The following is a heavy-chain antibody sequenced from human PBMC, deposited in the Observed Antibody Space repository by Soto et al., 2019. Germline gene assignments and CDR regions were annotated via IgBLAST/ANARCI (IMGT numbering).Heavy chain of an antibody. J-gene: IGHJ5*02. D-gene: IGHD2-2*02. CDR3: AREGYHCSSTSCYTHGWFDP. CDR2: IYYSGST. CDR1: GGSISSGDYY. Sequence: SETLSLTCTVSGGSISSGDYYWSWIRQPPGKDLGWIGYIYYSGSTYYNPSLKSRVTISVDTSKNQFSLKLSSVTAADTAVYYCAREGYHCSSTSCYTHGWFDPWGQGTLVTVS. V-gene: IGHV4-30-4*01.